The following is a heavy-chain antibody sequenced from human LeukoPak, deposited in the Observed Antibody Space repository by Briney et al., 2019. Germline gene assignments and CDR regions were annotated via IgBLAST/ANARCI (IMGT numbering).Heavy chain of an antibody. D-gene: IGHD6-13*01. Sequence: GGSLRLSCAASGFTFSSYWMSWVRQAPGKGLECVANIKQDGSEKYYVDSVKGRFTISRDNAKNSLYLQMNSLRAEDTAVYYCARDEQQLVWYYFDYWGQGTLVTVSS. J-gene: IGHJ4*02. CDR3: ARDEQQLVWYYFDY. CDR1: GFTFSSYW. V-gene: IGHV3-7*05. CDR2: IKQDGSEK.